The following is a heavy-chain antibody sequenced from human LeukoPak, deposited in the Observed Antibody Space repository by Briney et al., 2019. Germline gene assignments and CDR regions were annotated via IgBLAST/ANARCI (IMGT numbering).Heavy chain of an antibody. CDR1: GFTFRNAW. D-gene: IGHD3-16*02. V-gene: IGHV3-15*01. Sequence: GGSLRLSCAGSGFTFRNAWMSWVRQAAGKGLEWVAHIKSKSDDEKTVYAAPVKGRFTISRDDSKNTLYLQMNSLKAEDTGIYYCTTDPVVYDYIWGSYHDSWGQGTRVTVSS. J-gene: IGHJ4*02. CDR2: IKSKSDDEKT. CDR3: TTDPVVYDYIWGSYHDS.